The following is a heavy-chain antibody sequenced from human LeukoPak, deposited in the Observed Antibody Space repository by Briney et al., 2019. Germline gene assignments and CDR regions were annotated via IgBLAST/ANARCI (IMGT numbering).Heavy chain of an antibody. CDR2: FFYSGST. D-gene: IGHD3-10*01. J-gene: IGHJ4*02. CDR1: GGSISSSSYY. CDR3: ASRSGYGSGSLDY. V-gene: IGHV4-39*07. Sequence: SETLSLTCTVSGGSISSSSYYWVWIRQPPGKGLEWIGSFFYSGSTYYNPSLKSRVTISVDTSKNQFSLKLSSVTAADTAVYYCASRSGYGSGSLDYWGQGTLVTVSS.